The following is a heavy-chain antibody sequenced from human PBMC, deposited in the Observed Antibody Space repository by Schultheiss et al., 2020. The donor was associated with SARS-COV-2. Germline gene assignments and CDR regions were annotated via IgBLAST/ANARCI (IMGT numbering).Heavy chain of an antibody. CDR3: ASRSGYSSSPVDY. CDR1: GYTFTGYY. D-gene: IGHD6-13*01. V-gene: IGHV1-2*04. CDR2: INPNSGGT. J-gene: IGHJ4*02. Sequence: ASVKVSCKASGYTFTGYYMHWVRQAPGQGLEWMGWINPNSGGTNYAQKFQGWVTMTRDTSISTAYMELSRLRSDDTAVYYCASRSGYSSSPVDYWGQGTLVTVSS.